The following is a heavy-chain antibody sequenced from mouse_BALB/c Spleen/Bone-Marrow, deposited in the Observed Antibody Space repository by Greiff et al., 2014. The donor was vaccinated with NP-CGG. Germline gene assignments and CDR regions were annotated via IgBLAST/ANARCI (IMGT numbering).Heavy chain of an antibody. J-gene: IGHJ4*01. D-gene: IGHD1-1*02. CDR2: ISDGGSYT. V-gene: IGHV5-4*02. Sequence: EVQLVESGGGLVKPGGSLKLSCTASGFIFSDYYMYWVRQTPEKRLEWVAAISDGGSYTYYPDSVKGRFTISRDNAKNNLYLQMSGLKSEDTAMYYCARSGEKYGAMDYWGQGTSVTVSS. CDR1: GFIFSDYY. CDR3: ARSGEKYGAMDY.